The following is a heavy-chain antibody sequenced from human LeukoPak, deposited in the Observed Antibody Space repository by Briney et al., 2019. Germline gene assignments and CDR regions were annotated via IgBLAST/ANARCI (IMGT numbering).Heavy chain of an antibody. CDR1: GFTVSSYA. CDR3: AKGGPLLLWFGELSGPSSMDV. V-gene: IGHV3-23*01. J-gene: IGHJ6*02. CDR2: ISGSGGST. Sequence: GGSLRLSCAASGFTVSSYAMSWDRQGPGKGLKWFSAISGSGGSTYYADSVKGRFTISRDNSKNTLYLQRNSLRAEDTAVYYCAKGGPLLLWFGELSGPSSMDVWGQGTTVTVSS. D-gene: IGHD3-10*01.